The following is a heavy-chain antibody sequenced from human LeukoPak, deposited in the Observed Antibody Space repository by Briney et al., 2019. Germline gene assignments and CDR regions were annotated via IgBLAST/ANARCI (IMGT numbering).Heavy chain of an antibody. Sequence: PGGSLRLSCAASGFTFSSYGMHWVRQAPGKGLEWVAVIWYDGSNKYYADPVKGRFTIPRGNSKNTLYLQVNSLRAEDTAVYYCARSPLWFGELLSTDYWGQGTLVTVSS. CDR1: GFTFSSYG. V-gene: IGHV3-33*01. D-gene: IGHD3-10*01. J-gene: IGHJ4*02. CDR2: IWYDGSNK. CDR3: ARSPLWFGELLSTDY.